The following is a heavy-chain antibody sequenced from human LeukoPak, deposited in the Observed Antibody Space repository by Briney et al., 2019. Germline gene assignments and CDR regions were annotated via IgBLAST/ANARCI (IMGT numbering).Heavy chain of an antibody. CDR2: INPNSGAT. Sequence: ASVKVSCKASGYTFTSYYMHWVRQAPGQGLEWMGWINPNSGATNYAQKFQGRVTMTRDTSISTAYMELSRLRSDDTAVYYCARDVGEYCSSTDCYASDYWGQGTLVSVSS. V-gene: IGHV1-2*02. CDR3: ARDVGEYCSSTDCYASDY. J-gene: IGHJ4*02. CDR1: GYTFTSYY. D-gene: IGHD2-2*01.